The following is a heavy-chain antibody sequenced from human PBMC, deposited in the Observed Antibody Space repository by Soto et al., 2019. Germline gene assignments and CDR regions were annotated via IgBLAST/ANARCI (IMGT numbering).Heavy chain of an antibody. CDR3: SKESSGWYDGYFDY. CDR2: ISGSGDTT. J-gene: IGHJ4*02. D-gene: IGHD6-19*01. V-gene: IGHV3-23*01. CDR1: ESIFSN. Sequence: EVQLLESGGGSVQPGGSLKLSCAASESIFSNMNWVRQAPGKGLEWVSVISGSGDTTYYADSVKGRFTMSRDNSKNTVYLQMNSLRDSDTAVYYCSKESSGWYDGYFDYWGQGALVTVSS.